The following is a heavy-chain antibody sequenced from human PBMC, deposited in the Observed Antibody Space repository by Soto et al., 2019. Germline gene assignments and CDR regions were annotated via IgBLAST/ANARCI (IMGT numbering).Heavy chain of an antibody. J-gene: IGHJ6*02. CDR1: GGSVSGYY. V-gene: IGHV4-34*01. CDR3: ARRRDGMDV. Sequence: VCGGSVSGYYWSWVIQPPGKGLEWIGEINHSGSTNYNPSLKSRVTISVDTSKNQFSLKLSSVTAADTAVYYCARRRDGMDVWGQGTTVTVSS. CDR2: INHSGST.